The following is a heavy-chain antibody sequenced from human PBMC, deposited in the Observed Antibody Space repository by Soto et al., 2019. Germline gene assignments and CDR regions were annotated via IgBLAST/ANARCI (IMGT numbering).Heavy chain of an antibody. CDR2: IIPIFGTA. V-gene: IGHV1-69*01. CDR1: GGNFSSYA. J-gene: IGHJ6*02. D-gene: IGHD4-17*01. Sequence: AVKLSCKASGGNFSSYAISWVRQAPGQGQEWMGGIIPIFGTASYAQKFQGRVTITADESTSTAYMELSSLRSEDTAVYYCAAVSLMTTVVTPHYGMDVWGQGTTVTVSS. CDR3: AAVSLMTTVVTPHYGMDV.